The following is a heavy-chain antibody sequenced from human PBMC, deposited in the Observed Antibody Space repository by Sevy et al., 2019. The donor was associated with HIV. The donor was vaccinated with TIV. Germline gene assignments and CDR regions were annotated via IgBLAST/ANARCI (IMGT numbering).Heavy chain of an antibody. Sequence: GGSLRLSCAASGITFSSYSMNWVRQAPGKGLEWISYISSSSNLIYYADSVKGRFTVSRDNAKNSLYLEMNSLRVEDTAIYYCARDTNWIVASAASAVFAWGQGTLVTVSS. J-gene: IGHJ5*02. V-gene: IGHV3-48*01. D-gene: IGHD3-22*01. CDR3: ARDTNWIVASAASAVFA. CDR1: GITFSSYS. CDR2: ISSSSNLI.